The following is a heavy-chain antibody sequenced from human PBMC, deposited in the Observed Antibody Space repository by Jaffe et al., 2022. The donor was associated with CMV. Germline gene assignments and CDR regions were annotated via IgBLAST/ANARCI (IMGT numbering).Heavy chain of an antibody. J-gene: IGHJ6*02. D-gene: IGHD4-17*01. CDR2: INPSGGST. Sequence: QVQLVQSGAEVKKPGASVKVSCKASGYTFTSYYMHWVRQAPGQGLEWMGIINPSGGSTSYAQKFQGRVTMTRDTSTSTVYMELSSLRSEDTAVYYCARGRTTVTIPGGYYYGMDVWGQGTTVTVSS. CDR1: GYTFTSYY. V-gene: IGHV1-46*01. CDR3: ARGRTTVTIPGGYYYGMDV.